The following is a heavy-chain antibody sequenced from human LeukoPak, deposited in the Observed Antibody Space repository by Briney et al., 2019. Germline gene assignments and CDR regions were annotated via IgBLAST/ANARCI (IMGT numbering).Heavy chain of an antibody. CDR3: ARTTYSSSWYEDY. J-gene: IGHJ4*02. D-gene: IGHD6-13*01. Sequence: GGSLRLSCAASGFTFSSYSIDWVRQAPGKGLEWVSSISSSSSSYIYYADSVKGRFTISRDNAKNSLYLQMNSVRAEDTAVYYCARTTYSSSWYEDYWGQGTLVTVSS. V-gene: IGHV3-21*01. CDR2: ISSSSSSYI. CDR1: GFTFSSYS.